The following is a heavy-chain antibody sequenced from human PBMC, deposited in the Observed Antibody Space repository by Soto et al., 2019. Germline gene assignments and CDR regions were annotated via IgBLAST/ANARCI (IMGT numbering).Heavy chain of an antibody. CDR1: GASVSMAANY. D-gene: IGHD3-16*02. Sequence: SESLALACAVSGASVSMAANYGCWLEQRPREGLEWIGFISYSGYTFQNPSLKSRLLLSVATSKNQFSLELSFVTAADTAVYYCARGPTPSWSSYRFSYFDSWGPGSLVTVSS. CDR2: ISYSGYT. CDR3: ARGPTPSWSSYRFSYFDS. J-gene: IGHJ4*01. V-gene: IGHV4-31*11.